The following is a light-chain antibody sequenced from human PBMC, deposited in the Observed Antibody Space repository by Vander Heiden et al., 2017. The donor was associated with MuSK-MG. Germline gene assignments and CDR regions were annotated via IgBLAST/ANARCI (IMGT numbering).Light chain of an antibody. J-gene: IGLJ2*01. CDR1: TLPNQY. V-gene: IGLV3-25*03. CDR2: NDI. Sequence: SFELTQSPSVSVSPGQTARITCFGDTLPNQYIYWYQQKAGQAPVVVIYNDIERPSGIPERFSGSSSGTTVTFTISGVQPEDEADDYCQSADLTGTEVVFGGGTKLTVL. CDR3: QSADLTGTEVV.